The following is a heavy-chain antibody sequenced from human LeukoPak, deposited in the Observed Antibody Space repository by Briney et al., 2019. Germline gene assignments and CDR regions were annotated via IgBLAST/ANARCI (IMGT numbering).Heavy chain of an antibody. CDR2: VSHSGST. V-gene: IGHV4-34*01. J-gene: IGHJ4*02. D-gene: IGHD6-13*01. Sequence: SETLSLTCAVYGGSFSGYFWTWIRQPPGKGLKRIGEVSHSGSTNYNPSLKSRLTMSEDRSKNQFSLKLSSVTAADTAVYYCARAPITTAWYVYWGQGILVTVSS. CDR3: ARAPITTAWYVY. CDR1: GGSFSGYF.